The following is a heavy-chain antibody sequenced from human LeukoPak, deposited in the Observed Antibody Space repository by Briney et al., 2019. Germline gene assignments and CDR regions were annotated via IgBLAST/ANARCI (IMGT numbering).Heavy chain of an antibody. J-gene: IGHJ4*02. D-gene: IGHD5-24*01. CDR2: IYPGDSDT. CDR1: GYTFTGYW. Sequence: GESLKISCKVSGYTFTGYWVAWVRQIPGKGLEWMGIIYPGDSDTRYSPSFEGQVTISADKSISTAYLQWSSLKASDTAMYYCARQDGRALYYFDYWGQGTLVTVSS. V-gene: IGHV5-51*01. CDR3: ARQDGRALYYFDY.